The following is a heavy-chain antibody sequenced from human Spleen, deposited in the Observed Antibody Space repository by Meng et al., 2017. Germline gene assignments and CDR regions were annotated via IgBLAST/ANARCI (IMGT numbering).Heavy chain of an antibody. V-gene: IGHV4-4*02. D-gene: IGHD3-16*02. Sequence: QVQLQESGPGLVKPSGTLSLTCAVSGGSLSSNNWWSWVRQPPGKGLEWIGEIYHSGRTNYNPSRKSRVTISVDKSKNQFSLKLSSVTAADTAVYYCARDVGVIPHSYDYWGQGTLVTVSS. CDR2: IYHSGRT. CDR1: GGSLSSNNW. CDR3: ARDVGVIPHSYDY. J-gene: IGHJ4*02.